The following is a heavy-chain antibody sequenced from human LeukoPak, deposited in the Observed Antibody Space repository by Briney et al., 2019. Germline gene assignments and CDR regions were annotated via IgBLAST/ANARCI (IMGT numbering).Heavy chain of an antibody. Sequence: PGGSLRLSCAASGFTFSSYTMNWVRQAPGKGLEWVSYISSSSSTIYYADSVRGRFSISRDNTKNSLHLQMNSLRVEDMALYYCAKSAGWEDYYFDYWGQGTLVTVSS. V-gene: IGHV3-48*01. CDR2: ISSSSSTI. CDR1: GFTFSSYT. D-gene: IGHD6-19*01. J-gene: IGHJ4*02. CDR3: AKSAGWEDYYFDY.